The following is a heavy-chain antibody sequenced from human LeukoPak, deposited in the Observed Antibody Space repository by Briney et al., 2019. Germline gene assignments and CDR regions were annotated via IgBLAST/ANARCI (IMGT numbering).Heavy chain of an antibody. CDR3: AKDGGYYYDSSGYSLFDY. CDR1: GFTFSSYG. D-gene: IGHD3-22*01. CDR2: IWYDGSNK. J-gene: IGHJ4*02. Sequence: GRSLRLSCAASGFTFSSYGMHWVRQAPGKGLEWVAVIWYDGSNKYYADSVKGRFTISRDNSKNTLYLQMNSLRAEDTAVYYCAKDGGYYYDSSGYSLFDYWGQGTLVTVSS. V-gene: IGHV3-33*06.